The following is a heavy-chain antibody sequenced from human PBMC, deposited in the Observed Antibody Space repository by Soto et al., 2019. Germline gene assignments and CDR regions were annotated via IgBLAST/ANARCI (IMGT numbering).Heavy chain of an antibody. V-gene: IGHV4-59*01. CDR2: IVHRGTT. CDR1: GASITTSY. J-gene: IGHJ4*02. Sequence: QVQLQESGPGLVKPSATLTLTCTVSGASITTSYWIWFRQPPGKGLVWIGYIVHRGTTNYNPSLERRASMSVATSTHQFSLTMTSVTVADTAVYYCARTPFRLARGTVLGYFDDWGQGPLVTVSS. CDR3: ARTPFRLARGTVLGYFDD. D-gene: IGHD4-17*01.